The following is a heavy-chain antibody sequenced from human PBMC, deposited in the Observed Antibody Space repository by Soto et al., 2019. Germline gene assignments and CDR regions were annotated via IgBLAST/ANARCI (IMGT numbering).Heavy chain of an antibody. D-gene: IGHD5-18*01. CDR1: GGSVSSYY. V-gene: IGHV4-59*02. CDR2: IFYSGST. Sequence: PSETLSLTCTVSGGSVSSYYWNWIRQPPGKGLEWIGYIFYSGSTSYNPSLKSRVTISIDTSKNQFSLKLSSVTAADTAVYYCARDRGYSYGDFDYWGQGTLVTVSS. J-gene: IGHJ4*02. CDR3: ARDRGYSYGDFDY.